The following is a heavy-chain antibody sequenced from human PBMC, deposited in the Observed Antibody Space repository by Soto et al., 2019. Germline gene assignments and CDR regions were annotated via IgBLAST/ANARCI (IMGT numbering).Heavy chain of an antibody. D-gene: IGHD1-1*01. CDR3: ARASAGLDY. V-gene: IGHV3-13*01. CDR1: GFTFSAHD. Sequence: EVQMVESGGGLVQPGGSLRLSCAVSGFTFSAHDMHWVRQATGKGLEWVSGIGRGGDTYYPDSVKGRFTVSRENAKNSLYLQMNSLRVEDTAVYYCARASAGLDYWGQGALVTVSS. J-gene: IGHJ4*02. CDR2: IGRGGDT.